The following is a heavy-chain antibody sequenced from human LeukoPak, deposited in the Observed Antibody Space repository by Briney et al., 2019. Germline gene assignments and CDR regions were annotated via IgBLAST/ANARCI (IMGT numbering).Heavy chain of an antibody. Sequence: GGSLRLSCAASGFTFDDYGMSWVRQAPGRGLEWVSGINWNGGSTGYADSVKRRFTISRDNAKNSLYLQMNSLRAEDTAVYYCPRDALVVPAAMPVRGPFDYWGQGTLVTVSS. CDR3: PRDALVVPAAMPVRGPFDY. J-gene: IGHJ4*02. V-gene: IGHV3-20*04. D-gene: IGHD2-2*01. CDR2: INWNGGST. CDR1: GFTFDDYG.